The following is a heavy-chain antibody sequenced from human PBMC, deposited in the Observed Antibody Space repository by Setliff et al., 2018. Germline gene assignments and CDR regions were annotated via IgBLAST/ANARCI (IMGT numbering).Heavy chain of an antibody. Sequence: TLSLTCAVYGGSFSTYYWIWIRQPPGKGLEWIGEINHSGSTNYNPSLKSRVTISVDTSKNQFSLKLSSVTAADTAVYFCARGRVGATTEATFDVWGRGTMVTVSS. D-gene: IGHD1-26*01. CDR2: INHSGST. CDR3: ARGRVGATTEATFDV. J-gene: IGHJ3*01. V-gene: IGHV4-34*01. CDR1: GGSFSTYY.